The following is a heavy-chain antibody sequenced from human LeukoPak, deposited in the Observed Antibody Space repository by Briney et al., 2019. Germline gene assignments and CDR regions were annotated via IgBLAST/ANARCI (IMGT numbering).Heavy chain of an antibody. D-gene: IGHD3-9*01. Sequence: GGSLRLSCAASGFTFSSYWMSWVRQAPGKGLEWVANIKQDGSEKYYVDSVKGRFTISRDNAKNSLYLQMNSLRAEDTAVYYCAKSVALYDILTGYLSQYYFDYWGQGTLVTVSS. CDR3: AKSVALYDILTGYLSQYYFDY. V-gene: IGHV3-7*03. J-gene: IGHJ4*02. CDR1: GFTFSSYW. CDR2: IKQDGSEK.